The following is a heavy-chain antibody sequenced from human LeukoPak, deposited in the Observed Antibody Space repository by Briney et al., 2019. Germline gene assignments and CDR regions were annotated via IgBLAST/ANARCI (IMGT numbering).Heavy chain of an antibody. CDR1: GGSFSCYY. V-gene: IGHV4-34*01. CDR3: ARGHSESDY. Sequence: SETLSLTCAVYGGSFSCYYWSWIRPPPGKGLEWIGAINHSGSTNYNPSLKSRVTISVDTSKNQLSLKLSSVTAADTAVYYCARGHSESDYWGQGTLVTVSS. J-gene: IGHJ4*02. CDR2: INHSGST.